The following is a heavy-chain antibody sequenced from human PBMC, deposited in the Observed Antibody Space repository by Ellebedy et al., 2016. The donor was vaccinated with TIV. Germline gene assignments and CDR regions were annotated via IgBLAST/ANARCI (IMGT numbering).Heavy chain of an antibody. Sequence: MPSETLSLTCTVSGGSISSNYWDWNRQPPGKGLEWIGYIYNSVITNYNTSLKSRVTMSVDTSKRHLSLKLRSVTAADTAVYYCARRYSGSSYHYFDYWGQGTLVIVSS. J-gene: IGHJ4*02. V-gene: IGHV4-59*08. CDR1: GGSISSNY. D-gene: IGHD1-26*01. CDR2: IYNSVIT. CDR3: ARRYSGSSYHYFDY.